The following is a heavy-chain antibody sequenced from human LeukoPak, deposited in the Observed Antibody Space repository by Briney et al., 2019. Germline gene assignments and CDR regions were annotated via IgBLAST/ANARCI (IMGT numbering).Heavy chain of an antibody. V-gene: IGHV3-21*06. CDR1: GFTFSSYS. J-gene: IGHJ4*02. CDR3: ARGRDTSMVALDS. CDR2: ITSNIYT. Sequence: PGGSLRLSCAASGFTFSSYSLNWVRQAPGKGLEWVSCITSNIYTYYADSVGGRFTISRDNSQNSVYLVMNSLRAEDTAVYYCARGRDTSMVALDSWGQGTLVTVSS. D-gene: IGHD5-18*01.